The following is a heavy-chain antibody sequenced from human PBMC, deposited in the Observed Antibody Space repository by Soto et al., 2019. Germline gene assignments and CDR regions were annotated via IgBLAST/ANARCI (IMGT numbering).Heavy chain of an antibody. CDR1: GYTFTSYG. CDR2: ISTYNGNT. J-gene: IGHJ5*02. D-gene: IGHD1-7*01. CDR3: ARDREYNWNYNWFDP. Sequence: QVQLVQSGAEVKKPGASVKVSCKASGYTFTSYGISWVRQAPGQGLEWMGWISTYNGNTNFTQKLQGRVPMTTDTPTSTAYMELRSLRSDDTAVYYCARDREYNWNYNWFDPWGQGTLVTVSS. V-gene: IGHV1-18*01.